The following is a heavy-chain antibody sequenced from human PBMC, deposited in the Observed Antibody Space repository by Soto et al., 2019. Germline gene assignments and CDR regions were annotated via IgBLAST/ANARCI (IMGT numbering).Heavy chain of an antibody. D-gene: IGHD3-10*01. CDR1: GITFGSRA. CDR3: ASDPYYYASGF. Sequence: GGSLRLSCVASGITFGSRAMSWVRQAPGEGLEWVSTITDNGGDTKSADSVRGRFTISRDNSKNTLYLQMNSLRVEDTAVYYCASDPYYYASGFWGQGTLVTVSS. CDR2: ITDNGGDT. J-gene: IGHJ4*02. V-gene: IGHV3-23*01.